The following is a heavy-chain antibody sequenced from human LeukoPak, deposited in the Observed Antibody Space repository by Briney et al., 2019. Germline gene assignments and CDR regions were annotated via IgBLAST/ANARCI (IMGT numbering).Heavy chain of an antibody. J-gene: IGHJ4*02. Sequence: PGGSLRLSCAASGFTFSSYGMHWVRQAPGKGLEWVAVISYDGSNKYYADSVKGRFTISRDNSKNTLYLQMNSLRAEDTAVYYCPKGDYYDSSGYFDYWGQGTLVTVSS. CDR3: PKGDYYDSSGYFDY. CDR2: ISYDGSNK. V-gene: IGHV3-30*18. CDR1: GFTFSSYG. D-gene: IGHD3-22*01.